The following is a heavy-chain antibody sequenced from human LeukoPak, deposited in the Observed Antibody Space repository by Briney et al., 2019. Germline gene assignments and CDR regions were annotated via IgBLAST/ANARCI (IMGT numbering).Heavy chain of an antibody. V-gene: IGHV3-23*01. CDR2: ISGSGGST. J-gene: IGHJ5*02. Sequence: PGGSLRLSCAASGFTFSSYAMSWVRQAPGKGLEWVSAISGSGGSTYYADSVKGRFTISRDNAKNSLYLQMNSLRAEDTAVYYCARTIGRTGDWFDPWGQGTLVTVSS. CDR3: ARTIGRTGDWFDP. D-gene: IGHD1-1*01. CDR1: GFTFSSYA.